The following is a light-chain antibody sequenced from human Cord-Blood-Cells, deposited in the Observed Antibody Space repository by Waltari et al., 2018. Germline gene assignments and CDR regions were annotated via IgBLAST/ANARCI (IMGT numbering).Light chain of an antibody. Sequence: AIQMTQSPSTLSASVGDRVNITCRASEVISNDLGWYQQKPGKAPKLLIYAASSLKSGVPTRFSGSGSGTVFTLTISSLQPEDFATYYCLQDYKYPWTFGQGTKVEIK. CDR1: EVISND. J-gene: IGKJ1*01. CDR3: LQDYKYPWT. V-gene: IGKV1-6*01. CDR2: AAS.